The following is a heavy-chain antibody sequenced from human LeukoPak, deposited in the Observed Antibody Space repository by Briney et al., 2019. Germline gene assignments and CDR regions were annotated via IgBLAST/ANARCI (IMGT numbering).Heavy chain of an antibody. CDR3: ARDNWNYGSSMDV. D-gene: IGHD1-7*01. CDR1: GGSLSSYY. Sequence: SETLSLTCTVSGGSLSSYYWSWIRQPPGKGLEWIGYIYYSGSTNYNPSLKSRVTISVDTSTNQFSLKLSSVTAADTAVYYCARDNWNYGSSMDVWGQGTTVTVSS. V-gene: IGHV4-59*01. J-gene: IGHJ6*02. CDR2: IYYSGST.